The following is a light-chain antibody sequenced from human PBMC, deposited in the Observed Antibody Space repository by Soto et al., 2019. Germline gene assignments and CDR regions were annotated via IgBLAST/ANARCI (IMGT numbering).Light chain of an antibody. CDR3: ATWEDSIYGPV. CDR2: RNN. V-gene: IGLV1-44*01. Sequence: QSVLTQPPSASGTPGQRVTISCSGSRSNIGSNPVQWYQQVPGTAPKLLIYRNNERPSGVPDRFSGSKSGTSASLAISGLQSEDEADYHCATWEDSIYGPVFGGGTKLTVL. CDR1: RSNIGSNP. J-gene: IGLJ3*02.